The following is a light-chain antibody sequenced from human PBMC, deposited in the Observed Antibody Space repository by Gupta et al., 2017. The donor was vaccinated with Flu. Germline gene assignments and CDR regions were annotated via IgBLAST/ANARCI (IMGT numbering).Light chain of an antibody. Sequence: QSALTQPASVSGSPGQSVTISCTGTSSDVGAYNYVSWYQHHPGKAPKLMIYGVTNRPSGVSNRFSGSKSGNTASLTISGLQAEDEADYYCTSFIGSTTLWVFGGGTKLTVL. J-gene: IGLJ3*02. CDR1: SSDVGAYNY. CDR3: TSFIGSTTLWV. CDR2: GVT. V-gene: IGLV2-14*01.